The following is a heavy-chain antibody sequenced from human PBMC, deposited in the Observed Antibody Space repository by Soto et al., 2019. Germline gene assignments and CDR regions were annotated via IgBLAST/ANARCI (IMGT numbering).Heavy chain of an antibody. V-gene: IGHV1-3*01. Sequence: ASVKVSCKASGYTFTSYAMHWVRQAPGQRLEWMGWINAGNGNTKYSQKFQGRVTITRDTSASTAYMELSSLRSEDTAVYYCATSINXNYYDSSGLRIGDAFDIWGQGTMVTVSS. CDR2: INAGNGNT. CDR3: ATSINXNYYDSSGLRIGDAFDI. D-gene: IGHD3-22*01. J-gene: IGHJ3*02. CDR1: GYTFTSYA.